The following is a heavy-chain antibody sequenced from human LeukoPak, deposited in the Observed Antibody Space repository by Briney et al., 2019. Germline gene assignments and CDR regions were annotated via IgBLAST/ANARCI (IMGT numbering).Heavy chain of an antibody. Sequence: PSETLSLTCTVSRYSLSSGYYWGWIRQPPGKGLEWIGSIYHSGSTYYNPSLKSRVTISVDTSKNQFSLKLSSVTAADTAVYYCARDSPHDYWGQGTLVTVSS. J-gene: IGHJ4*02. CDR2: IYHSGST. V-gene: IGHV4-38-2*02. CDR1: RYSLSSGYY. CDR3: ARDSPHDY.